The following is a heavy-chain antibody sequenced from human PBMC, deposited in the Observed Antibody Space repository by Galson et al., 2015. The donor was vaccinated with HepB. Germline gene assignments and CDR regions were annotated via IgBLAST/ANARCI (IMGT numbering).Heavy chain of an antibody. J-gene: IGHJ6*03. Sequence: SVKVSCKASGYTLTDYVVNWVRQAPGQGLEWMGWMNTNTGKPPYAPGFAGRCAFSLDTSGTTAYLQISSLETDDAAVYYCARSPLRFLDWLPYYDYYYMDVWGEGTTVTVSS. CDR3: ARSPLRFLDWLPYYDYYYMDV. V-gene: IGHV7-4-1*02. CDR1: GYTLTDYV. D-gene: IGHD3-3*01. CDR2: MNTNTGKP.